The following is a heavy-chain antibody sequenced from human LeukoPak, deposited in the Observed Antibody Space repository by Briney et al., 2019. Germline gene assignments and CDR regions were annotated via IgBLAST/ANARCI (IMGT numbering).Heavy chain of an antibody. Sequence: GSLRLSCAASGFTVSSNYMSWVRQAPGKGLEWVSVIYSGGSTYYADSVKGRFTISRDNSKNTLYLQMNSLRAEDTAVYYCARGSDYYDSSGYFDYWGQGTLVTVSS. V-gene: IGHV3-66*01. D-gene: IGHD3-22*01. CDR1: GFTVSSNY. CDR3: ARGSDYYDSSGYFDY. J-gene: IGHJ4*02. CDR2: IYSGGST.